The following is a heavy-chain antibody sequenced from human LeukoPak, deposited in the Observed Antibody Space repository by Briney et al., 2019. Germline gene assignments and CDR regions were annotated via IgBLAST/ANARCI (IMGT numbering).Heavy chain of an antibody. J-gene: IGHJ4*02. CDR1: GFTFSSYG. V-gene: IGHV3-30*03. D-gene: IGHD3-3*02. Sequence: GGSLRLSCAASGFTFSSYGMHWVRQAPGKGLEWVAVISYDGSNKYYADSVKGRFTISRDNSKDTLYLQVSGLRAEDTAIYYCGEVFSRRLSFWGQGTLVTVSS. CDR3: GEVFSRRLSF. CDR2: ISYDGSNK.